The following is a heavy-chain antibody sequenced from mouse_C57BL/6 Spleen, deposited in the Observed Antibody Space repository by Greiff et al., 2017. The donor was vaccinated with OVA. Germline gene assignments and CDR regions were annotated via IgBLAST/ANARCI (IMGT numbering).Heavy chain of an antibody. Sequence: EVQLQQSGPVLVKPGASVKMSCKASGYTFTDYYMNWVKQSHGKSLEWIGVINPYNGGTSYNQKFKGKATLTVDKSSSTAYMALNSLTSEDSAVYYCARSAIYDGYYAMDYWGQGTSVTVSS. CDR1: GYTFTDYY. J-gene: IGHJ4*01. D-gene: IGHD2-3*01. CDR3: ARSAIYDGYYAMDY. CDR2: INPYNGGT. V-gene: IGHV1-19*01.